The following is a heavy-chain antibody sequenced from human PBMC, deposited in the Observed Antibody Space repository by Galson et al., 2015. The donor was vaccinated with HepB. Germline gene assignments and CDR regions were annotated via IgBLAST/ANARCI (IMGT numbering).Heavy chain of an antibody. D-gene: IGHD3-22*01. J-gene: IGHJ4*02. Sequence: SVKVSCKASGYTFTSYGISWVRQAPGQGLEWMGWISAYNGNTNYAQKLQGRVTMTTDTSTSTAYMELRSLRSDDTAVYYCAREGYYYDSSGYYSDYWGQGTLVTVSS. CDR3: AREGYYYDSSGYYSDY. V-gene: IGHV1-18*04. CDR2: ISAYNGNT. CDR1: GYTFTSYG.